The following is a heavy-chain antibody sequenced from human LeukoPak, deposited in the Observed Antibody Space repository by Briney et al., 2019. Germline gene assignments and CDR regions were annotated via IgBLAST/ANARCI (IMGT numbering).Heavy chain of an antibody. D-gene: IGHD1-26*01. CDR2: MNPNSGNT. V-gene: IGHV1-8*03. CDR1: GYTFTSYD. Sequence: ASVKVSCKASGYTFTSYDINWVRQAPGQGLEWMGWMNPNSGNTGYAQKFQGRVTITRNTSISTAYMELSSLRSEDTAVYYCARIVGTTGGAFDYWGQGTLVTVSS. J-gene: IGHJ4*02. CDR3: ARIVGTTGGAFDY.